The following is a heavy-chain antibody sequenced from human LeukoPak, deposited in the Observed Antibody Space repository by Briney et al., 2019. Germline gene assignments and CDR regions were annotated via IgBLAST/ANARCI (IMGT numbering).Heavy chain of an antibody. CDR1: GGSFSGYY. J-gene: IGHJ5*02. D-gene: IGHD6-13*01. CDR2: INHSGST. CDR3: ARDTRYTAAAPGFDP. V-gene: IGHV4-34*01. Sequence: SETLSLTCAVYGGSFSGYYWSWIGQPPGKGLEWIGEINHSGSTNYNPSLKSRVTISVDTSKNQFSLKLSSVTAADTAVYYCARDTRYTAAAPGFDPWGQGTLVTVSS.